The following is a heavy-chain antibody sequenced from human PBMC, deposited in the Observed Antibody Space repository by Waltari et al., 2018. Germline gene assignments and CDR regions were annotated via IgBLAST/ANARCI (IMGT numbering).Heavy chain of an antibody. V-gene: IGHV4-39*07. J-gene: IGHJ5*02. Sequence: QLQLQESGPGLVKPSETLSLTCTVSGGSISHNTSYWGWIRQPPGKGLEWIGSIYYSGSTYYNPSLRSRVTIVVDTSKNQFSLKLTSVTAADTAVYYCARDVVIMENWFDPWGQGTLVTVSS. CDR1: GGSISHNTSY. CDR2: IYYSGST. D-gene: IGHD2-15*01. CDR3: ARDVVIMENWFDP.